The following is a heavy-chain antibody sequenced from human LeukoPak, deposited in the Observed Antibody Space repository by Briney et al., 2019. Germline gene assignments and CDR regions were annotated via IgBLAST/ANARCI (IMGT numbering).Heavy chain of an antibody. CDR1: GYTFTSYD. J-gene: IGHJ5*02. CDR3: ARGLNQFSTMVRGVIAATNWFDP. Sequence: ASVKVSCKASGYTFTSYDINWVRQATGQGLEWMGWMNPNSGNTGYAQKFQGRVTMTRNTSISTAYMELSSLRSEDTAVYYCARGLNQFSTMVRGVIAATNWFDPWGQGTLVTVSS. CDR2: MNPNSGNT. D-gene: IGHD3-10*01. V-gene: IGHV1-8*01.